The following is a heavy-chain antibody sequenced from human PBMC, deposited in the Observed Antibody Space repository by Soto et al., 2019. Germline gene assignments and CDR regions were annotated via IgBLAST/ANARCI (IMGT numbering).Heavy chain of an antibody. D-gene: IGHD3-22*01. CDR1: GGSISGDY. Sequence: PSETLSLTCTVSGGSISGDYWSWIRQPPGKGLEWIAYIYYSGGTYYNPSLKSRVTISVDTSKNQFSLELSSVTAADTAVYYCASIYDSSGYYYGNNWFDPWGQGTLVTVSS. CDR3: ASIYDSSGYYYGNNWFDP. J-gene: IGHJ5*02. CDR2: IYYSGGT. V-gene: IGHV4-59*12.